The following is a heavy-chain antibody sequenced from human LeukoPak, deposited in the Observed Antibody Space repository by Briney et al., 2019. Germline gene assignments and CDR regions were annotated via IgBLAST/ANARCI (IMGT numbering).Heavy chain of an antibody. CDR1: GGSISSGSYY. CDR3: ARGLLILRFLAPDAFDI. J-gene: IGHJ3*02. V-gene: IGHV4-61*02. Sequence: SETLSLTCTVSGGSISSGSYYWGWIRQPAGKGLEWIGRIYTSGSTNYNPSLKSRVTISVDTSKNQFSLKLSSVTAADTAVYYCARGLLILRFLAPDAFDIWGQGTMVTVSS. D-gene: IGHD3-3*01. CDR2: IYTSGST.